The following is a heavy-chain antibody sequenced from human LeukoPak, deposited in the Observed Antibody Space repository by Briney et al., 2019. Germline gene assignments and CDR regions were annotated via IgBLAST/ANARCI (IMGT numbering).Heavy chain of an antibody. V-gene: IGHV1-69*13. J-gene: IGHJ4*02. CDR3: ARAPTRAHKYYDILTGYLHFDY. CDR1: GGTFSSYA. D-gene: IGHD3-9*01. Sequence: SVKVSCKASGGTFSSYAISWVRQAPGQGLEWMGGIIPIFGTANYAQKFQGRVTITADESTSTAYMELSSLRSEDTAVYYCARAPTRAHKYYDILTGYLHFDYWGQGTLVTVSS. CDR2: IIPIFGTA.